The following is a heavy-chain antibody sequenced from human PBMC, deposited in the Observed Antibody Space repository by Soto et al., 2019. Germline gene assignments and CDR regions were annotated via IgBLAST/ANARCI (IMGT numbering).Heavy chain of an antibody. CDR2: INPNSGGT. D-gene: IGHD2-2*01. Sequence: GASVKVSCKASGYTFTGYYVHWVRQAPGQGLEWMGWINPNSGGTDYAQKFQGWVTMTRDTSISTAYMELSRLRSDDTAVYYCARSPLVPLYYYYGMDVWGQGTTVTVSS. V-gene: IGHV1-2*04. CDR1: GYTFTGYY. CDR3: ARSPLVPLYYYYGMDV. J-gene: IGHJ6*02.